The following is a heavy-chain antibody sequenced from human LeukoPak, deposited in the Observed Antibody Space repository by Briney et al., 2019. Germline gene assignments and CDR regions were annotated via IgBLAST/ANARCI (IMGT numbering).Heavy chain of an antibody. CDR2: IIPIFGTA. Sequence: ASVKVSCKTSGGTFSSYAISWVRQAPGQGLEWMGGIIPIFGTANYAQKFQGRVTITTDESTSTAYMELSSLRSEDTAVYYCARAMNTFGGVRNYFDSWGQGTLVTVSS. D-gene: IGHD3-16*01. J-gene: IGHJ4*02. CDR3: ARAMNTFGGVRNYFDS. V-gene: IGHV1-69*05. CDR1: GGTFSSYA.